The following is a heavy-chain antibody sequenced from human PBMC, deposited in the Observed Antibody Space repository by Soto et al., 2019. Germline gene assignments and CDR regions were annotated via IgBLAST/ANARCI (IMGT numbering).Heavy chain of an antibody. D-gene: IGHD3-9*01. V-gene: IGHV4-59*11. J-gene: IGHJ6*02. Sequence: TLSLTCTVSGGSISSHYWSWIRQPPGKGLEWIGCIYYSGNTNYNSSLKSRVSISMDTSKSQFSLNLSSLTAADTALYYCARLGTYYDVLTGYSLDAMDVWGQGTTVTVSS. CDR3: ARLGTYYDVLTGYSLDAMDV. CDR2: IYYSGNT. CDR1: GGSISSHY.